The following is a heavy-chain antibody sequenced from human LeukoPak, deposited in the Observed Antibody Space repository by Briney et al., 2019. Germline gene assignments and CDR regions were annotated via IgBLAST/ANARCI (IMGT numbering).Heavy chain of an antibody. Sequence: GSLRLSCAASGFTFSTYSMNWVRQAPGKGLEWVSSINRSSSYIFYADSVKGRFTISRDNTKNSLYLQMNSLRAEDTAVYYCARDPGIQLWSYYFDYWGPGTLVTVSS. CDR2: INRSSSYI. J-gene: IGHJ4*02. CDR3: ARDPGIQLWSYYFDY. CDR1: GFTFSTYS. D-gene: IGHD5-18*01. V-gene: IGHV3-21*01.